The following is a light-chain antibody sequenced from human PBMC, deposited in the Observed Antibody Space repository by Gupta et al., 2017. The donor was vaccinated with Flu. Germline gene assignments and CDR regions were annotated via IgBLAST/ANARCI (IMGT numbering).Light chain of an antibody. CDR1: SFNRGAGYD. Sequence: QSVLTQPPSVSWPPGPRVTISCTTSSFNRGAGYDVHWYKQLPGRAPKVLISGRPNRPSGVPDRFFGSKSGISASLAIPGLQAEDEADYYCQSYDTSLSGWVFGGGTKVTAL. CDR3: QSYDTSLSGWV. V-gene: IGLV1-40*01. J-gene: IGLJ3*02. CDR2: GRP.